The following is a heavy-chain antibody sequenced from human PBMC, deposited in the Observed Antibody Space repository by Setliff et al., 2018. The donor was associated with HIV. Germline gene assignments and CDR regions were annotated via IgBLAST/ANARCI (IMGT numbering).Heavy chain of an antibody. D-gene: IGHD6-19*01. CDR3: ARDPKHSSGDAFDF. V-gene: IGHV4-34*01. CDR1: GGSFSGYY. J-gene: IGHJ3*01. CDR2: SNHSGST. Sequence: SETLSLTCDVYGGSFSGYYWSWIRQPPGKGLEWIGESNHSGSTNYNPSLKSRVTISVDTSKNHFSLKLTSVTAADTAVYYCARDPKHSSGDAFDFWGQGTMVTVSS.